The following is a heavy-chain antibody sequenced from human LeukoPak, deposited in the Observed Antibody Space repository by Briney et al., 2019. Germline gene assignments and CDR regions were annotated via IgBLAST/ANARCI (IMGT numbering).Heavy chain of an antibody. CDR2: IWHDGSYE. CDR3: ATKQWLAPPPDS. D-gene: IGHD6-19*01. CDR1: GFTFSRYG. V-gene: IGHV3-33*01. Sequence: GGSLRLSCAASGFTFSRYGMHWVRQAPGKELEWEAVIWHDGSYEYYADSVKGRFTISRDSSKNTLYLQMNSLRAEDTAVYYCATKQWLAPPPDSWGQGTPVTVSS. J-gene: IGHJ4*02.